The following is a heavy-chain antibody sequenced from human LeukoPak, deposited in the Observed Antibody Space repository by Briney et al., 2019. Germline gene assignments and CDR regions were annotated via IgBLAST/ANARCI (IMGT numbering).Heavy chain of an antibody. D-gene: IGHD6-13*01. Sequence: PSETLSLTCTVSGGSISSGSYYWSWIRQPAGKGLDWIGRIYTSGSTNYNPSLKSRVTMSVDTSKNQFSLKLSSVTAADTAVYYCAREAAAGTFYFDYWGQGTLVTVSS. CDR2: IYTSGST. CDR1: GGSISSGSYY. V-gene: IGHV4-61*02. J-gene: IGHJ4*02. CDR3: AREAAAGTFYFDY.